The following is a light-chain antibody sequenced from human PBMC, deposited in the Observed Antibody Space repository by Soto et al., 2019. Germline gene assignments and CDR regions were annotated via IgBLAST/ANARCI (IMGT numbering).Light chain of an antibody. V-gene: IGLV1-36*01. CDR1: SSNIGNNA. Sequence: QSVLTQPPSVSAAPRRRVTISCSGSSSNIGNNAVNWYQQVPGKAPKLLVHFDDRVASGVSDRFSGSKSGTSASLAISDLQSEDEADYYCASWDDSLNGPLFGGGTKLTVL. J-gene: IGLJ3*02. CDR2: FDD. CDR3: ASWDDSLNGPL.